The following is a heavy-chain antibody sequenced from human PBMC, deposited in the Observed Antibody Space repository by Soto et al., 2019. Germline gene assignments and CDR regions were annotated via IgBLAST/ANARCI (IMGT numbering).Heavy chain of an antibody. CDR2: IIPIFGTA. CDR1: GGTFSSYA. CDR3: ARGPPELPMLEDYYYYGMDV. V-gene: IGHV1-69*06. D-gene: IGHD2-8*01. Sequence: RASVKVSCKASGGTFSSYAISWVRQAPGQGLEWMGGIIPIFGTANYAQKFQGRVTITADKSTSTAYMELSSLRSEDTAVYYCARGPPELPMLEDYYYYGMDVWGQGTTVTVSS. J-gene: IGHJ6*02.